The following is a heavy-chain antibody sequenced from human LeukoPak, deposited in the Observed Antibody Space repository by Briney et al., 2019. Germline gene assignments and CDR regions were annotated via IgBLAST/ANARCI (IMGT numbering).Heavy chain of an antibody. CDR1: GFTFDDYA. D-gene: IGHD6-13*01. J-gene: IGHJ4*02. CDR3: AKDVRLYPDSSSCYDY. CDR2: ISWNSGSI. Sequence: GGSLRLSCAASGFTFDDYAMHWVRQAPGKGLEWVSGISWNSGSIGYADSVKGRSTISRDNAKNSLYLQMNSLRAEDTALYYCAKDVRLYPDSSSCYDYWGQGTLVTVSS. V-gene: IGHV3-9*01.